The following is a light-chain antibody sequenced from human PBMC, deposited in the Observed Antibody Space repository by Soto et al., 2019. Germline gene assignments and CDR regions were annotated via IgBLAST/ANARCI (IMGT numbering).Light chain of an antibody. Sequence: AIQLTQSPSSLSAYVGDRVTITCRASQDISSALAWYQQKPGKAPKLLMNDASSLESGVPSRFSGSGSGADFTLTISSLQPEDIATYYCQHFNNYPTFGQGGLLEV. J-gene: IGKJ5*01. V-gene: IGKV1D-13*01. CDR2: DAS. CDR1: QDISSA. CDR3: QHFNNYPT.